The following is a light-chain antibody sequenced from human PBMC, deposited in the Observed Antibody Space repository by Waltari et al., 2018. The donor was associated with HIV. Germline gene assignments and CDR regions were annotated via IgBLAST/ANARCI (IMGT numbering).Light chain of an antibody. CDR2: GAS. CDR1: QSVSSSY. V-gene: IGKV3-20*01. CDR3: QQYGHHQDT. Sequence: EIVLTQSPGTLSLSPGERATLSCRASQSVSSSYLAWYQQKPGQAPRLLIYGASSRATGIPDRFSGSGSGTDFTLTISRLEPEDFAVYYCQQYGHHQDTFGQGTRLEIK. J-gene: IGKJ5*01.